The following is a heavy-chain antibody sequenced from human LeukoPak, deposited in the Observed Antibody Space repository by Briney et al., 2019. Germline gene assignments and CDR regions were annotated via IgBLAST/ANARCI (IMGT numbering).Heavy chain of an antibody. CDR2: TSSSDAGT. CDR1: GFTFSTYA. V-gene: IGHV3-23*01. CDR3: AKAPVTSCRGAYCYPFDS. J-gene: IGHJ4*02. D-gene: IGHD2-21*01. Sequence: GGSLRLSCAASGFTFSTYAMSWVRQTPGKGLEWVAATSSSDAGTYHADSVRGRFTISRDNSKNTLYLQMNSLRAEDAAVYFCAKAPVTSCRGAYCYPFDSWGQGTLATVSS.